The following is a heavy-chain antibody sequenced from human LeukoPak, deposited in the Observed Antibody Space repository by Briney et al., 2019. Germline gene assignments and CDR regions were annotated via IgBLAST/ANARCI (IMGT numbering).Heavy chain of an antibody. CDR3: ARQVDSSPDY. V-gene: IGHV5-10-1*01. D-gene: IGHD2-2*01. Sequence: GESLKISCKGSGYSFTNYWISWVRQMPGKGLEWMGRIDPSDSYTNYSPSFQGHVTISADKSLTTAYLQWGSLEASATAMYYCARQVDSSPDYWGQGTLVTVSS. CDR2: IDPSDSYT. CDR1: GYSFTNYW. J-gene: IGHJ4*02.